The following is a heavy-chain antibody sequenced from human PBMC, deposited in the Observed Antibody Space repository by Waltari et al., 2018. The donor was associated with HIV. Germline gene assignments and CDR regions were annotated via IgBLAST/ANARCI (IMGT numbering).Heavy chain of an antibody. CDR3: ARDAYYYDSSGYGGPGY. J-gene: IGHJ4*02. D-gene: IGHD3-22*01. CDR1: GYTFTGSY. V-gene: IGHV1-2*02. CDR2: INPNSGGT. Sequence: QVQLVQSGAEVKKPGASVKVSCKASGYTFTGSYMHWVRQAPGQGLEWMGWINPNSGGTNYAQKFQGRVTMTRDTSISTAYMELSRLRSDDTAVYYCARDAYYYDSSGYGGPGYWGQGTLVTVSS.